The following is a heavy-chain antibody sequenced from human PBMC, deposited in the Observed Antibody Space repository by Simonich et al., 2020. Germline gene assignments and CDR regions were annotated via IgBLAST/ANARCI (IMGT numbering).Heavy chain of an antibody. CDR3: ARDRAARYYYYYYMDV. V-gene: IGHV1-2*02. CDR1: GYTFTGYY. Sequence: QVQLVQSGAEVKKPGASVKVSCKASGYTFTGYYMHWVRQAPGQGLGWMGGINPNRGGTNYAQKFKGRVTMTRETSISTAYMELSRLRSDDTAVYYCARDRAARYYYYYYMDVWGKGTTVTVSS. J-gene: IGHJ6*03. D-gene: IGHD6-6*01. CDR2: INPNRGGT.